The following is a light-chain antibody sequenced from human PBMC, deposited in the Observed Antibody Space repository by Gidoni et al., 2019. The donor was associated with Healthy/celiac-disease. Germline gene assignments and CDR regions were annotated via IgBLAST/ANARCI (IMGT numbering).Light chain of an antibody. Sequence: QSALTQPPSASGSPGHSVTISCTGTSSDVVGYNYVSWYQQHPGKAPKLMIYEVSKRPSGVPDRFSGSKSGNTASLTVSGLQAEDEADYYCSSYAGSNNFEVCGTGTKVTVL. CDR2: EVS. V-gene: IGLV2-8*01. CDR3: SSYAGSNNFEV. CDR1: SSDVVGYNY. J-gene: IGLJ1*01.